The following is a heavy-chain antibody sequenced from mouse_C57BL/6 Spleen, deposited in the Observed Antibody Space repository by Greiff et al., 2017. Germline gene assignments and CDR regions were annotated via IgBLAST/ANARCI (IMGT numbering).Heavy chain of an antibody. V-gene: IGHV1-19*01. CDR3: ARSPVYDCYSIYWYFDV. J-gene: IGHJ1*03. D-gene: IGHD2-3*01. CDR1: GYTFTDYY. Sequence: VQLKQSGPVLVKPGASVKMSCKASGYTFTDYYMNWVKQSHGKSLEWIGVINPYNGGTSYNQKVKGKATLTVDKSSSTAYMELNRLTSEDSAVYYGARSPVYDCYSIYWYFDVWGTGTTGTVSS. CDR2: INPYNGGT.